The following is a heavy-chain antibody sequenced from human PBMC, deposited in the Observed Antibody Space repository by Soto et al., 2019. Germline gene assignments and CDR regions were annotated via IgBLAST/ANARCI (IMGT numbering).Heavy chain of an antibody. CDR2: IYYSGTT. D-gene: IGHD5-12*01. V-gene: IGHV4-61*01. Sequence: SETLSLTCTVSGGSVNNGSYYWSWIRQPPGKGLEWIGYIYYSGTTNNNPSLKSRFTISVDTSKNQFSLKVKSVTAADTAVYYCARNSRGSKYAYYFDQWGQGVLVTVS. J-gene: IGHJ4*02. CDR1: GGSVNNGSYY. CDR3: ARNSRGSKYAYYFDQ.